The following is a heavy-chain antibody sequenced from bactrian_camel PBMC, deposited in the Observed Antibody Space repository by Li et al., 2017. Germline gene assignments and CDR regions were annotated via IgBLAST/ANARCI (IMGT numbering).Heavy chain of an antibody. Sequence: DVQLVESGGGSVPPGGSLRLACAASGYIHPNWFMGWFRQAPGKEREGVACVGNSGSPDYSNSVRGRFTITKDAAKNTLHLQMTTLKPEDTAMYYCALQPRSAGYCSVSSVHEYGIRGQGTQVTVS. V-gene: IGHV3S67*01. CDR1: GYIHPNWF. CDR2: VGNSGSP. CDR3: ALQPRSAGYCSVSSVHEYGI. D-gene: IGHD2*01. J-gene: IGHJ4*01.